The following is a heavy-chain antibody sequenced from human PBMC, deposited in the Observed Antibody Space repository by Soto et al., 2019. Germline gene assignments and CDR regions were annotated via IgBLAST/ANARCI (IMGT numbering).Heavy chain of an antibody. CDR1: GYTFTSYG. D-gene: IGHD6-19*01. Sequence: ASVKVSCKASGYTFTSYGISWVRQAPGQGLEWMGWISAYNGNTNYAQKLQGRVTMTTDTSTSTAYMELRSLRSDDTAVYYCARDPGGWPFWSSYYFDYWGQGTLVTVSS. CDR3: ARDPGGWPFWSSYYFDY. V-gene: IGHV1-18*01. CDR2: ISAYNGNT. J-gene: IGHJ4*02.